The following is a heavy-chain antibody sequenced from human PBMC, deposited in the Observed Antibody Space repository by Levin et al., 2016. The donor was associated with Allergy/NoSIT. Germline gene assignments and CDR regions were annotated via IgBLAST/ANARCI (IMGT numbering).Heavy chain of an antibody. J-gene: IGHJ6*02. CDR2: IKQDGSEK. D-gene: IGHD6-25*01. V-gene: IGHV3-7*01. Sequence: WIRQPPGKGLEWVANIKQDGSEKYYVDSVKGRFTISRDNAKNSLYLQMNSLRAEDTAVYYCARDHYGIAAEDYYYYGMDVWGQGTTVTVSS. CDR3: ARDHYGIAAEDYYYYGMDV.